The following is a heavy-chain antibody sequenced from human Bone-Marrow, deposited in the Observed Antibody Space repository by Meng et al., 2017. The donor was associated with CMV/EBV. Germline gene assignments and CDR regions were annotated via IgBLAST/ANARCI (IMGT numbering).Heavy chain of an antibody. Sequence: CAASGFTVRNNYMNWGRQAPGKGPEWVSVIYSGGSTYYADSVKGRFTISRDNSKNTLYLQMNSLRAEDTAVYYCARVLWGSGSYFDYWGQGTLVTVSS. J-gene: IGHJ4*02. CDR2: IYSGGST. D-gene: IGHD3-10*01. CDR1: GFTVRNNY. V-gene: IGHV3-66*02. CDR3: ARVLWGSGSYFDY.